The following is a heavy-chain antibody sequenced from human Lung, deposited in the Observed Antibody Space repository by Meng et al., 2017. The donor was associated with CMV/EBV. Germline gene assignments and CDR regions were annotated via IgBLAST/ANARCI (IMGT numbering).Heavy chain of an antibody. CDR2: FYYTGIT. Sequence: SXTLSLXCTVSGGSISSYGYYWGCIRPPPGKGLEWIGSFYYTGITYYNPSLKSRVTVSVDTSKNQFSLNLSSVTAEDTAVYFCARALFLYGDNPPGAFHIXGQGXMVTVSS. D-gene: IGHD4-17*01. V-gene: IGHV4-39*07. CDR1: GGSISSYGYY. J-gene: IGHJ3*02. CDR3: ARALFLYGDNPPGAFHI.